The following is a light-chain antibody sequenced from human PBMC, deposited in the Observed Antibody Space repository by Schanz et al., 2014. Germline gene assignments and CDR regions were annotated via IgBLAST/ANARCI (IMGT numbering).Light chain of an antibody. V-gene: IGLV8-61*01. CDR2: STN. CDR3: VLYMGSGIWV. Sequence: QAVVTQESSFSVSPGGTVTLTCGLSSGSVSTSYYPSWYQQTPGQPPRTLIYSTNTRSAGVPDRFSGSILGNKAALTITXXXXDDESDYYCVLYMGSGIWVFGGGTKLTVL. CDR1: SGSVSTSYY. J-gene: IGLJ3*02.